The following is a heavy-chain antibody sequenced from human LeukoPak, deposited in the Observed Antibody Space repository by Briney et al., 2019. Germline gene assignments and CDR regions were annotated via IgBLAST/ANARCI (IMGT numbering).Heavy chain of an antibody. CDR2: INHSGST. CDR3: ARATTYYYDSSGYYASLFDY. J-gene: IGHJ4*02. CDR1: GGSFSGYY. V-gene: IGHV4-34*01. Sequence: NPSETLSLTCAVYGGSFSGYYWSWIRQPPGKGLEWIGEINHSGSTNYNPSLKSRVTISVDTSKNQFSLKLSSVTAADTAVYYCARATTYYYDSSGYYASLFDYWGQGTLVTVSS. D-gene: IGHD3-22*01.